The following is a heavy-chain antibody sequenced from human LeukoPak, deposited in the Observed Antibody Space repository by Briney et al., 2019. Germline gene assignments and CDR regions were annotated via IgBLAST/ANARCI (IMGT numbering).Heavy chain of an antibody. CDR3: ARARGDIVDLDAFDI. Sequence: SQTLSLTCTVSGGSISSGDYYWSWIRQPPGKGLEWIGYIYYSGSTYYNPSLKSRVTISVDTSKNQFSLKLSSVTAADTAVYYCARARGDIVDLDAFDIWGQGTMVTVSS. CDR1: GGSISSGDYY. J-gene: IGHJ3*02. CDR2: IYYSGST. D-gene: IGHD2-15*01. V-gene: IGHV4-30-4*01.